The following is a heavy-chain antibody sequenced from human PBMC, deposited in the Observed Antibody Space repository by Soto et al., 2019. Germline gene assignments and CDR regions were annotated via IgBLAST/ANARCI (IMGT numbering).Heavy chain of an antibody. CDR2: IIPIFGTA. D-gene: IGHD6-13*01. CDR3: AREGIAAAVSYYYGMDV. Sequence: QVQLVQSGAEVKKPGSSVNVSCKASGGTFSTYAISWVRQAPGQGLEWMGGIIPIFGTANYAQKFQGRVTITADESTSTAYMELSSLRSEDTAVYYCAREGIAAAVSYYYGMDVWGQGTTVTVSS. CDR1: GGTFSTYA. J-gene: IGHJ6*02. V-gene: IGHV1-69*01.